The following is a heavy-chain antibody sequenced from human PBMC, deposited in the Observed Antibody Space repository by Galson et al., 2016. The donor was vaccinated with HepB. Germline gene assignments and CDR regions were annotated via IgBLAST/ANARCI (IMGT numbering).Heavy chain of an antibody. CDR2: INRSGST. CDR1: GGSFSGYY. CDR3: ARAGYYGPGSYLDFDY. V-gene: IGHV4-34*01. Sequence: TLSLTCAVYGGSFSGYYWNWIRQPPGKGLEWIGEINRSGSTTYNPSLRDRVTISVDTSKNQFSLRLSSVTAADSAVYYCARAGYYGPGSYLDFDYWGQGTLVTVSS. J-gene: IGHJ4*02. D-gene: IGHD3-10*01.